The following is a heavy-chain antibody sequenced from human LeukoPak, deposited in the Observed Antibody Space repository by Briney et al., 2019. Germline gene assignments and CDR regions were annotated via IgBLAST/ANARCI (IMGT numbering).Heavy chain of an antibody. CDR3: AGRAAGSRHFDL. CDR2: IYYSGST. CDR1: GDSINSYY. Sequence: SETLSLTCTVSGDSINSYYWTWIRQPPGKGLEWIGYIYYSGSTNYNPSLKSRVTISVDTSKNQFSLRLTSVTAADTAVYYCAGRAAGSRHFDLWGRGTLVTVSS. J-gene: IGHJ2*01. V-gene: IGHV4-59*01.